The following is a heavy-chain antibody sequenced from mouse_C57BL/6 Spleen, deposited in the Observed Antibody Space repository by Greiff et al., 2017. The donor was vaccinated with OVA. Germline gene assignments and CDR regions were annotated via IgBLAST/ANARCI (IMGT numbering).Heavy chain of an antibody. CDR2: ISRGGDYI. D-gene: IGHD1-1*01. V-gene: IGHV5-9-1*02. Sequence: EVQRVESGEGLVKPGGSLKLSCAASGFTFSSYAMSWVRQTPEKRLEWVAYISRGGDYIYYADTVKGRFTISRDNARNTLYLQMSSLKSEDTAMYYCTREGDYGSRTDYYAMDYWGQGTSVTVSS. CDR1: GFTFSSYA. J-gene: IGHJ4*01. CDR3: TREGDYGSRTDYYAMDY.